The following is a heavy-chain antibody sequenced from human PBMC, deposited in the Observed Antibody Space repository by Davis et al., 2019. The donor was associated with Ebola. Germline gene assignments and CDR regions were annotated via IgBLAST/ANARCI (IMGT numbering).Heavy chain of an antibody. Sequence: AASVKVSCKASGYPFTGYHIHWVRQAPGQGLEWMGRINPNSGATNYALKFQGRVTMTRDTSISTAYMELNRLTSDDTVVYYCAREVMTSDNYFDYWGQGTLVAVSS. V-gene: IGHV1-2*05. CDR1: GYPFTGYH. CDR2: INPNSGAT. CDR3: AREVMTSDNYFDY. D-gene: IGHD2-21*02. J-gene: IGHJ4*02.